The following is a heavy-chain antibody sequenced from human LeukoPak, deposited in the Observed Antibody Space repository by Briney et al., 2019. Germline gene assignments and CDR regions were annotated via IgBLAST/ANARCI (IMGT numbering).Heavy chain of an antibody. CDR1: GFTVSSNY. J-gene: IGHJ3*02. V-gene: IGHV3-53*01. Sequence: GGSLRLSCAASGFTVSSNYMSWVRQAPGKGLEWVSVIYSGGSTYYADSVKGRFTISRDNPKNTLYLQMNSLRAEDTAVYYCARFADYGDYVTPLGLDIWGQGTMVTVSS. CDR3: ARFADYGDYVTPLGLDI. D-gene: IGHD4-17*01. CDR2: IYSGGST.